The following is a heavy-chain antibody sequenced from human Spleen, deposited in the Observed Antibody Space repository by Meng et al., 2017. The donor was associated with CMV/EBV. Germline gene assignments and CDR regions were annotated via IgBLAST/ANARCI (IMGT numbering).Heavy chain of an antibody. V-gene: IGHV3-30*02. CDR3: GLDLGYYFYYGMDV. J-gene: IGHJ6*02. Sequence: GESLKISCATSGFTFSNYAMHWVRQAPGKGLEWVAFIRSAGSNRYYADSVKGRFTISRDDSKKTLYLQMNNLKTEDTGVYYCGLDLGYYFYYGMDVWGPGTTVTVSS. CDR2: IRSAGSNR. CDR1: GFTFSNYA.